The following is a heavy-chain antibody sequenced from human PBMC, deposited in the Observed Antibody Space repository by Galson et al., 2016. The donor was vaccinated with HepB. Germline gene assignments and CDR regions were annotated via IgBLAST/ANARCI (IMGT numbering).Heavy chain of an antibody. D-gene: IGHD3-10*01. CDR1: GFTFSNYA. V-gene: IGHV3-23*01. CDR2: ISGSGGAT. Sequence: SLRLSCAASGFTFSNYAMSWVRQAPGKGLEWVSTISGSGGATYYADSVKGRFTISRDNSKNTLYLQMNTLRAEHTAVYYCAKAGTSFYYWGQGTLVTVSS. CDR3: AKAGTSFYY. J-gene: IGHJ4*02.